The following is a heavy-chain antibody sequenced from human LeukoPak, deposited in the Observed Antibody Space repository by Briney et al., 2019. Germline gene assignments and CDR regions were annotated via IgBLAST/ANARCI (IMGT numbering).Heavy chain of an antibody. V-gene: IGHV4-59*11. Sequence: SETLSLTCTVSGGSISSHYWSWIRQPPGKGLEWIGYIYYSGSTNYNPSLKSRVTISVDTSKNQFSLKLSSVTAADTAVYYCALMVRGVIPDYYMDVWGKGTTVTVSS. D-gene: IGHD3-10*01. CDR1: GGSISSHY. J-gene: IGHJ6*03. CDR2: IYYSGST. CDR3: ALMVRGVIPDYYMDV.